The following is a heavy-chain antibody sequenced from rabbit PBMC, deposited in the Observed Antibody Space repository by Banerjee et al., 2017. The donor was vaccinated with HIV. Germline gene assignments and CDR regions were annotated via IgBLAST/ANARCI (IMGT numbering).Heavy chain of an antibody. J-gene: IGHJ4*01. D-gene: IGHD1-1*01. CDR3: AGSLVDNANL. CDR2: IGTGSGST. V-gene: IGHV1S45*01. Sequence: QQQLEESGGGLVKPEGSLTLSCTASGFDFSSYGVSWVRQAPGKGLEWIGCIGTGSGSTYYASWAKGRFTISKTSPTTVTLQMTSLTVADTATYLCAGSLVDNANLWGQGTLVTVS. CDR1: GFDFSSYG.